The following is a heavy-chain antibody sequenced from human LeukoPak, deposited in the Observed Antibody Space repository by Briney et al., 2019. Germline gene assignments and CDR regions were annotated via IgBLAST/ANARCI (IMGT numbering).Heavy chain of an antibody. CDR1: GFTFSSYA. CDR2: ISGSGGST. CDR3: AKQEGPFYYDSLYGSYFDY. Sequence: PGGSLRLSCAASGFTFSSYAMSWVRQAPGKGLEWVSAISGSGGSTYYADSVKGRFTISRDNSKNTLYLQMNSLRAEDTAVYYCAKQEGPFYYDSLYGSYFDYWGQGTLVTVSS. J-gene: IGHJ4*02. V-gene: IGHV3-23*01. D-gene: IGHD3-22*01.